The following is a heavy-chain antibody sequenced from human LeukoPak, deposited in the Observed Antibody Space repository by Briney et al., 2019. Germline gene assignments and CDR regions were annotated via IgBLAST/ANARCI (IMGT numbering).Heavy chain of an antibody. CDR2: IYDSGSN. V-gene: IGHV4-59*08. D-gene: IGHD5-24*01. CDR1: GGSISGSY. Sequence: SETLSLTCTVSGGSISGSYWSWIRQPPGQGLESIGYIYDSGSNNKNPSLRSRVTLPVDTSKNQISLKLTSVTAADTAVYFCARQPHYGYNSRLEYWGQGILVTVSS. J-gene: IGHJ4*02. CDR3: ARQPHYGYNSRLEY.